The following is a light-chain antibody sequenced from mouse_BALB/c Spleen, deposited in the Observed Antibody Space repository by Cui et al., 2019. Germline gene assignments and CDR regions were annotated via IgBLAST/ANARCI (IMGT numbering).Light chain of an antibody. Sequence: QTVLSQSPALLSASPGEKVIMTCRTSSSVSYMSWYQQKPASPPNPWIYATSNLACGVPARFSGSGSGTSYSLTISRVEAEDAATYYCQQWSSNPFTFGAGTKLEIK. V-gene: IGKV4-72*01. CDR1: SSVSY. CDR2: ATS. J-gene: IGKJ4*01. CDR3: QQWSSNPFT.